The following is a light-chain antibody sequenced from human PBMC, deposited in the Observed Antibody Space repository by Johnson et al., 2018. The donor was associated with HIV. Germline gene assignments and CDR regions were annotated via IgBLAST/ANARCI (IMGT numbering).Light chain of an antibody. Sequence: HSVLTQPPSVSAAPGQKVTISCSGSSSNIGNNYVSWYQQLPGTAPKLLIYENNKRPPGIPDRFSASKSGTSATLGITGLQTGAEADYYCGTWDSSLSAQYVFGPGTKITVL. J-gene: IGLJ1*01. V-gene: IGLV1-51*02. CDR3: GTWDSSLSAQYV. CDR1: SSNIGNNY. CDR2: ENN.